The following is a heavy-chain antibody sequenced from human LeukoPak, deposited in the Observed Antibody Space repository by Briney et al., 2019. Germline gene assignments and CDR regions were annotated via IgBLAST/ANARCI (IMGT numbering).Heavy chain of an antibody. J-gene: IGHJ4*02. V-gene: IGHV3-23*01. CDR2: ISGSGGST. Sequence: GGSLRLSCAASGFTLSNAWMRWVRQAPGKGREWVSAISGSGGSTYYADSVKGRFTISRDNSKNTLYLQMNSLRAEDTAVYYCAKSRYCISTSCYNFDYWGQGTLVTVSS. CDR1: GFTLSNAW. CDR3: AKSRYCISTSCYNFDY. D-gene: IGHD2-2*02.